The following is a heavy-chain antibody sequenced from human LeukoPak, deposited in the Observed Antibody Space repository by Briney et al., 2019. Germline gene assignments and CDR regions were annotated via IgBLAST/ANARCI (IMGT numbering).Heavy chain of an antibody. Sequence: GGSLRVSCAASGFTFSSYWMHWVRQAPGKGLVWVSRINTDGSSTSYADSVKGRFTISRDNAKNSLYLQMNSLRAEDTALYYCAKEDSNSFDYWGQGTLVTVSS. CDR1: GFTFSSYW. CDR3: AKEDSNSFDY. J-gene: IGHJ4*02. CDR2: INTDGSST. D-gene: IGHD3-22*01. V-gene: IGHV3-74*01.